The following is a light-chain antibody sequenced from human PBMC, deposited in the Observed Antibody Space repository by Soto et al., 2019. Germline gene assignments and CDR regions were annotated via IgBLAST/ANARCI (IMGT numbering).Light chain of an antibody. Sequence: AQSPSTLSASVGDRVTITCRASQSVYSSYLVWYQQRPGQPPRLLIYGTSNRAAGIPDRFSGSGSGTDFTLTIYRVEPEDSAVYYCQQYGTSALTFGGGTRVEIK. J-gene: IGKJ4*01. CDR3: QQYGTSALT. V-gene: IGKV3-20*01. CDR1: QSVYSSY. CDR2: GTS.